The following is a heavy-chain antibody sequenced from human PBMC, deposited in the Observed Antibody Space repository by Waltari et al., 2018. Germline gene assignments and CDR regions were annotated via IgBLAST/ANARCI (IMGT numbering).Heavy chain of an antibody. CDR3: ARDNDYGDYIEYFQH. CDR1: GFTFSSYA. D-gene: IGHD4-17*01. J-gene: IGHJ1*01. Sequence: QVQLVESGGGVVQPGRSLILSCAASGFTFSSYAMPWVRPAPGKGLEWVAVISYDGSNKYYADSVKGRFTISRDNSKNTLYLQMNSLRAEDTAVYYCARDNDYGDYIEYFQHWGQGTLVTVSS. V-gene: IGHV3-30*01. CDR2: ISYDGSNK.